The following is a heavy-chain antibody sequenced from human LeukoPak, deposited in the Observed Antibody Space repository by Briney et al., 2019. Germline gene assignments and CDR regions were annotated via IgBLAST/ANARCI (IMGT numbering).Heavy chain of an antibody. Sequence: PGGSLRLSCAASGFTVSSNYMSWVRQAPGKGLEWVSVIYSGGSTYYADSVEGRFTISRDNSKNTLYLQMNSLRAEDTAVYYCARVMVRGVPDAFDIWGQGTMVTVSS. J-gene: IGHJ3*02. CDR2: IYSGGST. CDR3: ARVMVRGVPDAFDI. V-gene: IGHV3-66*02. D-gene: IGHD3-10*01. CDR1: GFTVSSNY.